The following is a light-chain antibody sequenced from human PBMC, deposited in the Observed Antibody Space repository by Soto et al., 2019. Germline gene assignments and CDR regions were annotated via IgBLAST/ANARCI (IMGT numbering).Light chain of an antibody. V-gene: IGKV1-5*01. CDR2: NAS. CDR1: QSISSW. J-gene: IGKJ1*01. CDR3: QLYNSYSEA. Sequence: GDRVTITCRASQSISSWLAWFQLKPGQAPKLLVYNASSLVSGVPSRFSGSGSGTEFTLTISSLQPDDFATYYCQLYNSYSEAFGQGAKVDIK.